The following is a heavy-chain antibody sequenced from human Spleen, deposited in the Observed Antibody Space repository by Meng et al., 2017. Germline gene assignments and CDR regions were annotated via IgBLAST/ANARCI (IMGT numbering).Heavy chain of an antibody. V-gene: IGHV4-34*02. CDR3: ARTRVLYYFDQ. CDR1: GGSFGGYY. D-gene: IGHD2/OR15-2a*01. Sequence: QVQLQQWVAGLLKPSGALSLTCAVYGGSFGGYYWTWIRQPPGKGLEWIGEINHRGDTKHNPSLRSRVTISVDTSKNQFSLKLNSVTAADTAVYYCARTRVLYYFDQWGQGTLVTVSS. J-gene: IGHJ4*02. CDR2: INHRGDT.